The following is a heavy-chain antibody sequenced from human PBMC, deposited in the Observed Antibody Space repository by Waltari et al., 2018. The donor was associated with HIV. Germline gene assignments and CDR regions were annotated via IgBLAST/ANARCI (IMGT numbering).Heavy chain of an antibody. D-gene: IGHD2-2*01. CDR3: ARTRSMAATTDYFDY. Sequence: QVQLVQSGAEVKKPGASVKVSCKASGYTFTGYYMHWVRQAPGQGREWMGWINPNSGGTNYAQKFQGRVTMTRDTSISTAYMELSRLRSDDTAVYYCARTRSMAATTDYFDYWGQGTLVTVSS. CDR2: INPNSGGT. CDR1: GYTFTGYY. J-gene: IGHJ4*02. V-gene: IGHV1-2*02.